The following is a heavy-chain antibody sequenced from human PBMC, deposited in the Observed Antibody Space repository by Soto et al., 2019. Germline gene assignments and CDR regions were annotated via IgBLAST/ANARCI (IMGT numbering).Heavy chain of an antibody. V-gene: IGHV4-30-4*01. J-gene: IGHJ4*02. D-gene: IGHD7-27*01. CDR1: GGSISTVDYW. Sequence: QVQLQESGPGLVKPSQTLSLTCTVSGGSISTVDYWWSWIRQSPDMGLEWIGHIYDGGRTYNNPSLGSRVTLSGDTSKGPVPLALGSVSAADTAVYYCARGPSGDKVDSWGQGTLVTVSS. CDR3: ARGPSGDKVDS. CDR2: IYDGGRT.